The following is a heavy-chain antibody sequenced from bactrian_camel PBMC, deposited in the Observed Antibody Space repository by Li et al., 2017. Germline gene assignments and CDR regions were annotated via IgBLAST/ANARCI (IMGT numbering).Heavy chain of an antibody. CDR2: ISSDGTT. V-gene: IGHV3S40*01. D-gene: IGHD6*01. CDR3: AKDPWVVAGN. Sequence: VQLVESGGGLVQPGGTLKLSCAASGFSFSGFYMSWVRQAPGKGLEWVSTISSDGTTYYTDSVKGRFTISLDNAKNTVYLQMNSLKPEDTAMYYCAKDPWVVAGNRGQGTQVTVS. CDR1: GFSFSGFY. J-gene: IGHJ4*01.